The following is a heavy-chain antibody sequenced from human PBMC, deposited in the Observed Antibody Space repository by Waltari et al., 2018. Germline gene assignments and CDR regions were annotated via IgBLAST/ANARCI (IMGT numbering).Heavy chain of an antibody. J-gene: IGHJ2*01. CDR3: AKCRVEYSRAWYIDL. CDR2: ISGSGGST. Sequence: EVQLVESGGGLVQPGGSLRLSCAASGFTFSSYAMSWVRQAPGKGLEWVSAISGSGGSTYYADSVKVRFTIARDNSKNTLYLQMNSLGAEDTAVYYCAKCRVEYSRAWYIDLWGRGTLVTVSS. D-gene: IGHD6-6*01. V-gene: IGHV3-23*04. CDR1: GFTFSSYA.